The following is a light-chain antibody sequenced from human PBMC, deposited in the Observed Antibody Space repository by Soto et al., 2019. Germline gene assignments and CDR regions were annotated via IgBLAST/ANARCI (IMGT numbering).Light chain of an antibody. CDR3: QHADSMPLT. J-gene: IGKJ4*02. CDR2: AAS. Sequence: DIQMTQSPSSVSASVGDRVTITCRASQGISSWLAWYQQKPGKAPKPLIYAASSLQSGDPSRISGSGSGTDFTLDISGLYSEECASYDCQHADSMPLTCGGGTEVEIK. CDR1: QGISSW. V-gene: IGKV1-12*01.